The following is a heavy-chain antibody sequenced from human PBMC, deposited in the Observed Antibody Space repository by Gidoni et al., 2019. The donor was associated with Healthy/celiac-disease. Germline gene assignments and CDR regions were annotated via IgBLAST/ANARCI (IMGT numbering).Heavy chain of an antibody. CDR2: LYYSGST. J-gene: IGHJ4*02. Sequence: QVQLQESGPGLVKPSETLSLTCTVSGGSISSYYWSWIRQPPGKGLEWIGYLYYSGSTNYNPSLKSRVTISVDTSKNQFSLKLSSVTAADTAVYYCAREGWGGYSFDYWGQGTLVTVSS. V-gene: IGHV4-59*01. D-gene: IGHD5-18*01. CDR3: AREGWGGYSFDY. CDR1: GGSISSYY.